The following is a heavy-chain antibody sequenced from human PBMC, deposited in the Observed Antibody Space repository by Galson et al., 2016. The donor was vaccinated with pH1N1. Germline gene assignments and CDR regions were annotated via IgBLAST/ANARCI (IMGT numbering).Heavy chain of an antibody. J-gene: IGHJ3*02. CDR1: GDSVSSNSAT. Sequence: CAISGDSVSSNSATWHWIRPSPSRGLEWLGRTYYRSKWYNDYAESVKSRLIISPDTSKNQLSLQLNSVTPSDTAVYYCARGVIDYDFWSGCQVHAAFDIWGQGTMVIVFS. D-gene: IGHD3-3*01. CDR3: ARGVIDYDFWSGCQVHAAFDI. CDR2: TYYRSKWYN. V-gene: IGHV6-1*01.